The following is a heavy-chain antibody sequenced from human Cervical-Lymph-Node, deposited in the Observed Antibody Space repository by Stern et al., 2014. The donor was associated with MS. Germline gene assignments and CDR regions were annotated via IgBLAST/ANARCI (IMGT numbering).Heavy chain of an antibody. J-gene: IGHJ5*02. D-gene: IGHD3-3*01. Sequence: VQLVESGAEVKKPGASVKVSCKASGYTFTSYDINWVRQATGQGLEWMGWTNPNSGNTGYAQKFQGRGTMTRNTSISTAYMELSSLRSEDTAVYYCARGRLRFLEWLPNNWFDPWGQGTLVTVSS. CDR1: GYTFTSYD. CDR2: TNPNSGNT. V-gene: IGHV1-8*01. CDR3: ARGRLRFLEWLPNNWFDP.